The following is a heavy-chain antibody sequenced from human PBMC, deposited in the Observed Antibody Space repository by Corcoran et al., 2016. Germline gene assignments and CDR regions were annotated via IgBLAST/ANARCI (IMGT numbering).Heavy chain of an antibody. D-gene: IGHD3-9*01. CDR2: ISGRGGST. CDR3: AKDPILTGDYNGYYYYYGMDV. Sequence: VQLVESGGGLLLPGGSLRLSWAASGFTFSSNAMRWVRQPPGKGMEWVSAISGRGGSTYYADSVKGRFTMSRDNSKNTLYLQMNSLRAEDTAVNYCAKDPILTGDYNGYYYYYGMDVWGQGNTVTVSS. J-gene: IGHJ6*02. CDR1: GFTFSSNA. V-gene: IGHV3-23*04.